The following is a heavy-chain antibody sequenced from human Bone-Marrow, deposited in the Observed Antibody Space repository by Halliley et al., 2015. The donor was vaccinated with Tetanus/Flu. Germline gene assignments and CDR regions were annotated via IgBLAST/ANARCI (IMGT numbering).Heavy chain of an antibody. CDR3: TRGQIAAPFDY. J-gene: IGHJ4*02. CDR2: IWSVGNNK. CDR1: GFTFSTYG. Sequence: SLRLSCAASGFTFSTYGMHWVRQAPGKGLEWVAVIWSVGNNKYYAASVKGRFTISRDNSKNTLYLQMGSLTAEDTAVYYCTRGQIAAPFDYWGQGTQVTVSS. D-gene: IGHD6-25*01. V-gene: IGHV3-33*01.